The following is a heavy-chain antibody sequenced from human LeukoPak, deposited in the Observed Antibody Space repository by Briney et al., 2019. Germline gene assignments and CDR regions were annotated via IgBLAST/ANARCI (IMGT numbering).Heavy chain of an antibody. CDR3: VRDQGYCTSASCRGDAFDV. V-gene: IGHV3-7*01. D-gene: IGHD2-2*01. J-gene: IGHJ3*01. Sequence: GGSLRLSCAASGFTFNTHWMSWVRQAPGKGLAWVAKIKEDGSEKYYVDSVKGRFTISRDNAKNSLSLQMHSLRDEDTAVYYCVRDQGYCTSASCRGDAFDVWGQGSMVSVSS. CDR1: GFTFNTHW. CDR2: IKEDGSEK.